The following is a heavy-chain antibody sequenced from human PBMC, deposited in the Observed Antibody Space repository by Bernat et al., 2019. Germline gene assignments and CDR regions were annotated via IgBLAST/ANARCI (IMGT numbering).Heavy chain of an antibody. CDR3: ASVGAIDY. D-gene: IGHD3-16*01. CDR1: GFTFSSYA. Sequence: QVQLVESGGGVVQPGRSLRLSCAASGFTFSSYARHWVRQAPGKGLEWVAVISYDGSNKYYADSVKGRFTISRDNSKNTLYLQMNSLRAEDTAVYYCASVGAIDYWGQGTLVTVSS. V-gene: IGHV3-30*01. J-gene: IGHJ4*02. CDR2: ISYDGSNK.